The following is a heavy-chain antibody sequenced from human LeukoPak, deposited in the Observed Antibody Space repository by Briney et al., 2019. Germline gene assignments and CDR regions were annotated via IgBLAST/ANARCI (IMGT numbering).Heavy chain of an antibody. J-gene: IGHJ4*02. CDR1: GFTFSSYA. D-gene: IGHD3-22*01. V-gene: IGHV3-23*01. Sequence: GGSLRLSCAASGFTFSSYAMSWVRQAPGKGLEWVSAISGSGGSTYYADSVKGRFTISRDNSKNMLYLRMNSLRAEDTAVYYCANNRLVVVITYYFDYWGQGTLVTVSS. CDR3: ANNRLVVVITYYFDY. CDR2: ISGSGGST.